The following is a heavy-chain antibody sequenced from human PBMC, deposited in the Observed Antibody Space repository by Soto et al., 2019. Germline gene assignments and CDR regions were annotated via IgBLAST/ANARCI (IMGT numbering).Heavy chain of an antibody. CDR1: GGSVRSCVDA. D-gene: IGHD2-2*03. Sequence: PSGSLALACAVSGGSVRSCVDAGSLNRQSPGTGLEWIGTMYSTENTYYNPSMLSRVTTSVDTSKNEFSLRLSSVTAADTAVYYCARLNGYCISTNCHGYYGMDVWGQGTTVTVS. V-gene: IGHV4-39*01. CDR2: MYSTENT. J-gene: IGHJ6*02. CDR3: ARLNGYCISTNCHGYYGMDV.